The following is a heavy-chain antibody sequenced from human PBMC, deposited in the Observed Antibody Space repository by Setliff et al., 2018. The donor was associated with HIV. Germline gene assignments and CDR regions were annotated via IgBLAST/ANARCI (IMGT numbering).Heavy chain of an antibody. CDR3: ATNREQLTMTYYYYYMDV. V-gene: IGHV1-69*13. D-gene: IGHD6-13*01. Sequence: SVKVSCKASGDTLRKSGFNWVRLAPGEGLEWMGGIIPMFGKVEYAQTFQGRVTITADESTSTVYMEMTSLRSDDTAVYYCATNREQLTMTYYYYYMDVWGKGTTVTVSS. J-gene: IGHJ6*03. CDR2: IIPMFGKV. CDR1: GDTLRKSG.